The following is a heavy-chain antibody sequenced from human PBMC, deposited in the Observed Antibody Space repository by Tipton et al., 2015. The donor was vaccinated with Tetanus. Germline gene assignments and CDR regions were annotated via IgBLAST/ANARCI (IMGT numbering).Heavy chain of an antibody. Sequence: TLSLTCTVSGGSVRSGDYSWNWIRQPPGKGLEWLAYVSYSGRTNSNYSLKSRITISQDTSKNQFSLRLTSVTAADTAVYYCARDAGPAGGGSFDYWGQGTLVTVAS. CDR1: GGSVRSGDYS. V-gene: IGHV4-61*08. J-gene: IGHJ4*02. D-gene: IGHD3-16*01. CDR3: ARDAGPAGGGSFDY. CDR2: VSYSGRT.